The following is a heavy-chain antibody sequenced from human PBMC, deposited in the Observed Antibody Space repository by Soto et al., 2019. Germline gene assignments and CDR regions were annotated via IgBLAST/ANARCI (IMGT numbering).Heavy chain of an antibody. CDR1: GDSFSSYS. Sequence: SETLSLTCSVSGDSFSSYSWSWIRRPPGRGLEWIGYVYYSGRTTYNPSLKSRLTISLDTSKNQFSLRLSSVTAADTAVYYCAGDYGSGSYRFDYWGQGTLVTVSS. V-gene: IGHV4-59*01. CDR3: AGDYGSGSYRFDY. J-gene: IGHJ4*02. CDR2: VYYSGRT. D-gene: IGHD3-10*01.